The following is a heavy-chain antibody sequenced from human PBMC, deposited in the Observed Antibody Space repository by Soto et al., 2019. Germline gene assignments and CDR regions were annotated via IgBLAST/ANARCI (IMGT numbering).Heavy chain of an antibody. CDR1: LDSISNSY. Sequence: PSETLSLTCSVSLDSISNSYWTWIRQPAGKGLEWIGHIYSSGNANYNPSLKSRVTMSLDTSKNQFSLSLKSVTAADTAIYYCARDGYDGSGSPYPAYWGPGTQVTVSS. V-gene: IGHV4-4*07. CDR2: IYSSGNA. CDR3: ARDGYDGSGSPYPAY. D-gene: IGHD3-10*01. J-gene: IGHJ4*02.